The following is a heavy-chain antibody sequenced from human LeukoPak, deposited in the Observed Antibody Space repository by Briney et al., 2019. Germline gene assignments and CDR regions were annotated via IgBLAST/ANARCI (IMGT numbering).Heavy chain of an antibody. CDR1: GYTFTGYY. CDR2: INPNSGGT. CDR3: AREVYGGNFDY. V-gene: IGHV1-2*02. Sequence: GASVTVSCKASGYTFTGYYMHWVGQAPGQGIEWMGWINPNSGGTNYAQKFQGSVTMTSDTSISTAYMELSRLTSDDTAVYYCAREVYGGNFDYWGQGTLVTVSS. J-gene: IGHJ4*02. D-gene: IGHD4-23*01.